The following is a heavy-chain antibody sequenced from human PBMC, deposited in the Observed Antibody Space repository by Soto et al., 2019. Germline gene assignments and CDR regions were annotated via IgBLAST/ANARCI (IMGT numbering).Heavy chain of an antibody. V-gene: IGHV1-8*01. CDR2: MNPNSGNT. CDR1: GYTFTSYD. J-gene: IGHJ6*03. CDR3: ARAQRYSSSRFRVLKREHTEYYYYYMDV. Sequence: GASVKVYCKASGYTFTSYDINWVRQATGQGLEWMGWMNPNSGNTGYAQKFQGRVTMTRNTSISTAYMELSSLRSEDTAVYYCARAQRYSSSRFRVLKREHTEYYYYYMDVWGKGTTVTVSS. D-gene: IGHD6-6*01.